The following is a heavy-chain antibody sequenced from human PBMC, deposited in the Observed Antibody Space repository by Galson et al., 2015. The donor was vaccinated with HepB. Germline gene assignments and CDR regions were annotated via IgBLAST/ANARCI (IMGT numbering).Heavy chain of an antibody. CDR3: ARQVSHLVVVPAAMLEGSLSRWFDP. V-gene: IGHV5-51*01. CDR1: GYSFTSYW. Sequence: QSGAEVKKPGESLKISCKGSGYSFTSYWIGWVCQMPGKGLEWMGIIYPGDSDTRYSPSFQGQVTISADKSISTAYLQWSSLKASDTAMYYSARQVSHLVVVPAAMLEGSLSRWFDPWGQGTLVTVSS. D-gene: IGHD2-2*01. J-gene: IGHJ5*02. CDR2: IYPGDSDT.